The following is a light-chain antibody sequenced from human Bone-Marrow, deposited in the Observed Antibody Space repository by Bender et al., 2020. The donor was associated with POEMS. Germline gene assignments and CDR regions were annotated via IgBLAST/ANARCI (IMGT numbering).Light chain of an antibody. CDR3: LMWDNVSGHWV. Sequence: QSVLTPPPSVSGAPGQRVTISCTGSSSNTGSGYDINWYQHLPGTAPKLLIYGYNTRPSGIPERFSGSNSVNTATLTIRRVEVDDEADYYCLMWDNVSGHWVFGSGTQVTV. J-gene: IGLJ1*01. V-gene: IGLV1-40*01. CDR1: SSNTGSGYD. CDR2: GYN.